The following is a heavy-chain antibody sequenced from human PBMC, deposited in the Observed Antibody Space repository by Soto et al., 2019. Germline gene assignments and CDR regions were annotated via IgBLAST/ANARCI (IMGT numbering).Heavy chain of an antibody. Sequence: SETLSLTCTVSGGSISSYYWSWIRQPPGKGLEWIGYIYYSGSTNYNPSLKSRVTISVDTSKNQFSLKLSSVTAADTAVYYCAGISGYHILFDPWGQGTLVIVSS. CDR3: AGISGYHILFDP. V-gene: IGHV4-59*08. J-gene: IGHJ5*02. D-gene: IGHD5-12*01. CDR1: GGSISSYY. CDR2: IYYSGST.